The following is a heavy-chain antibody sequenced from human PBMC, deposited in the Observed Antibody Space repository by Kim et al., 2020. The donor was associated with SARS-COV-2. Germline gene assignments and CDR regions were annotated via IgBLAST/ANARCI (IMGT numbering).Heavy chain of an antibody. Sequence: SQTLSLTCAISGDSVSSNSAAWNWIRQSPSRGLEWLGRTYYRSKWYNDYAGSVKSRITINPDTSKNQFSLQLNSVTPEDTAVYYCARVSGPYSSGWADAAFDIWGQGTMVTVSS. D-gene: IGHD6-19*01. CDR1: GDSVSSNSAA. J-gene: IGHJ3*02. CDR2: TYYRSKWYN. CDR3: ARVSGPYSSGWADAAFDI. V-gene: IGHV6-1*01.